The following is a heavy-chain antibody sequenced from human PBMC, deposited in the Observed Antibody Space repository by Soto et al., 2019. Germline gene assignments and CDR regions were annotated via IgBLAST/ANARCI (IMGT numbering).Heavy chain of an antibody. CDR1: GYTFTSYD. Sequence: QVQLVQSGAEVKKPGASVKVSCKASGYTFTSYDINWVRQATGQGLEWMGWMNPNSGNTGYAQKFQGRVTMTRNTSISTAYMELSSLRSEATAVYYCARWGGITFGGVIVPFDIWGQGTMVTVSS. D-gene: IGHD3-16*02. V-gene: IGHV1-8*01. CDR2: MNPNSGNT. J-gene: IGHJ3*02. CDR3: ARWGGITFGGVIVPFDI.